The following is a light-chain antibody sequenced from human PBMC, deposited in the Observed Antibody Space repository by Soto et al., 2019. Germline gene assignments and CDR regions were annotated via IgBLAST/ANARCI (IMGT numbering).Light chain of an antibody. CDR2: GAS. J-gene: IGKJ2*01. Sequence: EIVLTQSPGTLSLSPGERATLSCRASQSVNGNYLTWYQQKPGQAPRLLIYGASTRATGTPDRFSGSGSGTVFTRTISRLEPEDFAVYYCQQYGSSFRYTFGQGTKLEIK. CDR3: QQYGSSFRYT. V-gene: IGKV3-20*01. CDR1: QSVNGNY.